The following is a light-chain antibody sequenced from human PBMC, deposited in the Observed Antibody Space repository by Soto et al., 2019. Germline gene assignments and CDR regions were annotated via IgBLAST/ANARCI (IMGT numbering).Light chain of an antibody. CDR2: GNS. V-gene: IGLV1-40*01. Sequence: QSVLTQPPSVSGAPGQRVTISCTGSSSNIGAGYDVHWYQQLPGTAPKLLIYGNSIRPSGVPDRFSGSKSGTSASLAITGLQAEDEADYYCQSYDISLSGVFGTGTKVTVL. CDR1: SSNIGAGYD. J-gene: IGLJ1*01. CDR3: QSYDISLSGV.